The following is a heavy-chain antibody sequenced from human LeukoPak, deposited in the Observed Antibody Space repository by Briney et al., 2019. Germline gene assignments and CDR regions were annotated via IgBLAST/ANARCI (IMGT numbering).Heavy chain of an antibody. J-gene: IGHJ4*02. V-gene: IGHV3-48*03. Sequence: TGGSLRLSCAVSGFTFSSYEMNWVRQAPGKGLEWVSYISSSGSTTSYADSVKGRFTISRDNAKNSLYLQMNSLRAEDTAVYYCARVRGSYATDYWGQGTLVTVSS. CDR3: ARVRGSYATDY. CDR1: GFTFSSYE. CDR2: ISSSGSTT. D-gene: IGHD3-16*01.